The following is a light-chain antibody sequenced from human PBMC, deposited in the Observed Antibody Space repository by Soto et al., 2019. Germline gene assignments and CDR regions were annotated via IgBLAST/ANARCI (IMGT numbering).Light chain of an antibody. CDR1: SSNIGRNT. Sequence: QSVLTQPPSASGTPGQRVTISCSGSSSNIGRNTVNWYQQLPGTAPELLIYSNNKRPSGVPDRFSGSQSGTSVSLAISDLQSEDEAEYYCAAWDDSLKAYVFGTGTKVTVL. J-gene: IGLJ1*01. CDR2: SNN. V-gene: IGLV1-44*01. CDR3: AAWDDSLKAYV.